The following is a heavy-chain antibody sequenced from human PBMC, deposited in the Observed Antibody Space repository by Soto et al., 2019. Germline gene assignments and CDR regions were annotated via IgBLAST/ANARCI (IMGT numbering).Heavy chain of an antibody. CDR3: ARQSLGGAPYSSGWYAPRPQYGMDV. CDR1: GYSFTSYW. V-gene: IGHV5-51*01. D-gene: IGHD6-19*01. CDR2: IYPGDSDT. J-gene: IGHJ6*02. Sequence: PGESLKISCKGSGYSFTSYWIGWVRQMPGKGLEWMGIIYPGDSDTRYSPSFQGQVTISADKSISTAYLQWSSLKASDTAMYYWARQSLGGAPYSSGWYAPRPQYGMDVWGQGTTVTVSS.